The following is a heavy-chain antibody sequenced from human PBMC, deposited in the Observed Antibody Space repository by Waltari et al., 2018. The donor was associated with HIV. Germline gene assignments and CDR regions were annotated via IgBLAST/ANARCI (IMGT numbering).Heavy chain of an antibody. Sequence: QVPLVESGGGVVQPGRSLRLSCAASGFTFKNFAMNWVRQAPGKGLEWVGNIYYDGSKKFYGDSVRGRFTISRDNSKQILYLQMNSLRVEDTALYYCARDYNYAPDYWGQGTLVVVSS. J-gene: IGHJ4*02. CDR2: IYYDGSKK. CDR3: ARDYNYAPDY. V-gene: IGHV3-33*01. CDR1: GFTFKNFA. D-gene: IGHD5-18*01.